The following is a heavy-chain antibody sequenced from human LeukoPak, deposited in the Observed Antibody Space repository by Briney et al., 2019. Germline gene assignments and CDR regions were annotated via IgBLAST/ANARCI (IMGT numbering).Heavy chain of an antibody. CDR1: GYTFTSYG. V-gene: IGHV1-2*02. J-gene: IGHJ5*02. CDR3: ARAYYGSGSYYNWFDP. CDR2: INPNSGGT. Sequence: ASVKVSCKASGYTFTSYGISWVRQAPGQGLEWMGWINPNSGGTNYAQKFQGRVTMTRDTSISTAYMELSRLRSDDTAVYYCARAYYGSGSYYNWFDPWGQGTLVTVSS. D-gene: IGHD3-10*01.